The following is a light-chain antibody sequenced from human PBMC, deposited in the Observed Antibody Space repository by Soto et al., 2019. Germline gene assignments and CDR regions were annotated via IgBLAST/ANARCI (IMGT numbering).Light chain of an antibody. J-gene: IGKJ1*01. Sequence: DIVLTQSPGTLSLSPGDRATLSCRASQSVSTSYLAWYQQKPGQAPRLLIYGASSRATGIPDRFSGSGSGTDFTLTISSLEPEDFAVYYCQQRSNWPPWTFGQGTKVDIK. CDR3: QQRSNWPPWT. CDR2: GAS. CDR1: QSVSTSY. V-gene: IGKV3D-20*02.